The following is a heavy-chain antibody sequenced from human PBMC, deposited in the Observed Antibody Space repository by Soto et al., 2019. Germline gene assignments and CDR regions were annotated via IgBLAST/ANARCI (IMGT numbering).Heavy chain of an antibody. CDR1: GFTFSNAW. D-gene: IGHD3-3*01. CDR3: TTDLVVSIFGVVIRNDAFDI. CDR2: IKSKTDGGTT. Sequence: GESLRLSCAASGFTFSNAWMTWVRQAPGKGLEWVGRIKSKTDGGTTDYAAPVKGRFTISRDDSKNTLYLQMNSLKTEDTAVHFCTTDLVVSIFGVVIRNDAFDIWGQGTMVTVSS. J-gene: IGHJ3*02. V-gene: IGHV3-15*01.